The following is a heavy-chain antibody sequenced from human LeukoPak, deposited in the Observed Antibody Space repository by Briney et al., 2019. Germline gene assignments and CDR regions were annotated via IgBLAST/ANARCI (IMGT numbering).Heavy chain of an antibody. CDR3: AKTQSAAFYFES. CDR2: ISSSGSTI. CDR1: GFTFSDYY. V-gene: IGHV3-11*01. J-gene: IGHJ4*02. D-gene: IGHD4-23*01. Sequence: PGGSLRLSCAASGFTFSDYYMSWIRQAPGKGLEWVSYISSSGSTIYYADSVKGRFTISRDNAKNSLYLQMNSLRADDTAVYYCAKTQSAAFYFESWGQGTLVTVSS.